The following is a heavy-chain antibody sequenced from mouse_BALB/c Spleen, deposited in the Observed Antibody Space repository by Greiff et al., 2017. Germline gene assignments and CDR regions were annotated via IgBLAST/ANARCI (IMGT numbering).Heavy chain of an antibody. CDR1: GFTFSSYG. D-gene: IGHD1-1*01. J-gene: IGHJ2*01. CDR3: ARPHSSQYYFDY. V-gene: IGHV5-6*01. CDR2: ISSGGSYT. Sequence: EVKLMESGGDLVKPGGSLKLSCAASGFTFSSYGMSWVRQTPDKRLEWVATISSGGSYTYYPDSVKGRFTISRDNAKNTLYLQMSSLKSEDTAMYYCARPHSSQYYFDYWGQGTTLTVSS.